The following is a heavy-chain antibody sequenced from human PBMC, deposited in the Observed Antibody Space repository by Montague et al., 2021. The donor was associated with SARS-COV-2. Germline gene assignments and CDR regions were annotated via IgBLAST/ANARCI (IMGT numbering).Heavy chain of an antibody. D-gene: IGHD3-10*01. V-gene: IGHV3-30*18. CDR1: GFTFNNFG. Sequence: SLRLSCAASGFTFNNFGMHWVRQAPGQGLEWVAVISYEGSIQYYADSVKGRFTISRDWSKSTLYLQMSSPRAEDTAVYYCAKDATIFWFERGRGTFDYWGRGTLVAVSS. J-gene: IGHJ4*02. CDR2: ISYEGSIQ. CDR3: AKDATIFWFERGRGTFDY.